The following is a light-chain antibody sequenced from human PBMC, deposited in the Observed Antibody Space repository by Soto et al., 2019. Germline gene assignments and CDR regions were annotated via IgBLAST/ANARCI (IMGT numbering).Light chain of an antibody. CDR2: AAS. V-gene: IGKV1-8*01. Sequence: AIRMTQSPSSFSASTGDRVTITCRASQGISSYLAWYQQKPGKAPKLLIYAASTLQSGVPSRFSGSGSGTDFTLTISGLQSEDFANYYCQQYYSYPRTFGQGTKLEIK. CDR1: QGISSY. J-gene: IGKJ2*02. CDR3: QQYYSYPRT.